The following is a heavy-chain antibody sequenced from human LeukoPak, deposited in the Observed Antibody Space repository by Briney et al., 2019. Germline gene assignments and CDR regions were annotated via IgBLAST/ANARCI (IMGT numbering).Heavy chain of an antibody. Sequence: ASVKVSCKASGYTFTSYDINWVRQATGQGLEWMGWMNPNSGNTGYAQKFQGRVTMTRNTSISTAYMELSSLRSEDTAVYYCARALGGLVTISNWFDPWGQGTLVTVSS. V-gene: IGHV1-8*01. J-gene: IGHJ5*02. CDR1: GYTFTSYD. D-gene: IGHD3/OR15-3a*01. CDR2: MNPNSGNT. CDR3: ARALGGLVTISNWFDP.